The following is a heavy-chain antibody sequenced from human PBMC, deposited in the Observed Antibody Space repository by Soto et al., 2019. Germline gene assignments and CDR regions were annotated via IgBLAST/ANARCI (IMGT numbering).Heavy chain of an antibody. CDR3: ARESHDILTGPPWVWYFDL. CDR2: INDRGSI. Sequence: QVQLQQWGAGPLRPLETLSLTCGVSGGSFSGYYWAWIRQSPGKGLEWIGEINDRGSINYNPSLKSLVSIPVDTSKNHYSLNLRSVTAADTAVYYCARESHDILTGPPWVWYFDLWGRGTLVTVSS. V-gene: IGHV4-34*01. D-gene: IGHD3-9*01. CDR1: GGSFSGYY. J-gene: IGHJ2*01.